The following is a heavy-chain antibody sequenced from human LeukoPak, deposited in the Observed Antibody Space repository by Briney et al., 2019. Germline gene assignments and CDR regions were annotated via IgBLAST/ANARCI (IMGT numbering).Heavy chain of an antibody. CDR3: ARDNGNQRSIYYYMDV. V-gene: IGHV4-31*03. CDR2: IYYSWSS. J-gene: IGHJ6*03. CDR1: GGSINRGGSY. D-gene: IGHD1-14*01. Sequence: SQTLSLTCTVSGGSINRGGSYWSWIRQHPGKGLEWIGCIYYSWSSYYNPSLKSRVTLSLDTSKNQFSLKLSSVTAADTAVYYCARDNGNQRSIYYYMDVWGKGTTVTVSS.